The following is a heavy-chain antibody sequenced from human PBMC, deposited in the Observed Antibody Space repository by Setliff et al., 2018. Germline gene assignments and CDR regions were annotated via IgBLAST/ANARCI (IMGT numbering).Heavy chain of an antibody. D-gene: IGHD6-6*01. CDR2: IYHDGNS. Sequence: SETLSLTCAVSGVSINSLTWWSWVRQTPGKGFEWIGEIYHDGNSNFAPSVHYSPSLKSRAIMSIDKSKNQFSLNLSSVTAADTAVYYCARGRNVAARLLDSWGQGARVTVSS. CDR3: ARGRNVAARLLDS. V-gene: IGHV4-4*02. J-gene: IGHJ4*02. CDR1: GVSINSLTW.